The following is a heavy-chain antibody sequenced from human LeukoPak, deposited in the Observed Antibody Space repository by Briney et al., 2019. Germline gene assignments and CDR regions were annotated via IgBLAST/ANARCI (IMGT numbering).Heavy chain of an antibody. CDR3: ARDGYTASYYSLHF. Sequence: SETLSLTCAVSSGSISSYYWSWIRQPAGKGLEWIGRIYTTGATHYNPSLNSRVTMSIDTSKNQFSLKLRSVTAADTAVYYWARDGYTASYYSLHFWGQGILVTVSS. V-gene: IGHV4-4*07. CDR2: IYTTGAT. D-gene: IGHD1-26*01. CDR1: SGSISSYY. J-gene: IGHJ4*02.